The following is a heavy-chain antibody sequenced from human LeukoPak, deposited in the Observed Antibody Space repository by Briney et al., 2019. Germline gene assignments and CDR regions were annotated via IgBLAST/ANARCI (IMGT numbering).Heavy chain of an antibody. D-gene: IGHD2-8*01. CDR3: ARVTGYCTNGVCYDYYYYYMDV. CDR2: INPNSGGT. J-gene: IGHJ6*03. CDR1: CYTFTNYG. V-gene: IGHV1-2*02. Sequence: ASVKVSCKISCYTFTNYGISWVRQAPGQGLEWMGWINPNSGGTNYAQKFQGRVTMTRDTSISTAYMELSRLRSDDTAVYYCARVTGYCTNGVCYDYYYYYMDVWGKGTTVTVSS.